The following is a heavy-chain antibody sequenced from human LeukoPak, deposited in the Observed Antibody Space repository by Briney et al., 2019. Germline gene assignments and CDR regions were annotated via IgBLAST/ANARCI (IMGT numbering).Heavy chain of an antibody. J-gene: IGHJ4*02. V-gene: IGHV1-2*02. Sequence: GASVKVSCKASGYTFTGYYMHWVRQAPGQRLEWMGWINPNSGGTNYAQKFQGRVTMTRDTSISTAYMELSRLRSDDTAVYYCARGDIAAAGTAQGGSMEGDYWGQGTLVTVSS. D-gene: IGHD6-13*01. CDR1: GYTFTGYY. CDR2: INPNSGGT. CDR3: ARGDIAAAGTAQGGSMEGDY.